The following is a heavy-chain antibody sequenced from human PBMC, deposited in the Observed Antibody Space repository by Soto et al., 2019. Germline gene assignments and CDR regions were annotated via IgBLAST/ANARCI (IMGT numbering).Heavy chain of an antibody. J-gene: IGHJ4*02. V-gene: IGHV1-24*01. CDR3: ATVSRIVGATIGLSFGY. D-gene: IGHD1-26*01. CDR2: FDPEDGET. CDR1: GYTLTELS. Sequence: ASVKVSCKVSGYTLTELSMHWVRQAPGKVLEWMGGFDPEDGETIYAQKFQGRVTMTGDTSTDTAYMELSSLRSEDTAVYYCATVSRIVGATIGLSFGYWGQGTMVTVSS.